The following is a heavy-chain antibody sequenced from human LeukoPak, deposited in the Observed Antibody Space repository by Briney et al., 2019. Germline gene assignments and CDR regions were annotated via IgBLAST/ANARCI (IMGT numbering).Heavy chain of an antibody. V-gene: IGHV3-15*01. J-gene: IGHJ4*02. CDR1: GFTSSNAW. CDR2: IKSKTDGATT. Sequence: GGSLRLSCVVSGFTSSNAWMSWVRQAPGKGLEWVGRIKSKTDGATTDYAAPVKGRFSISRDDSKNTLYLQMNSLRTEDTAVYYCITDDGSHWGQGTLVTVSS. D-gene: IGHD5-24*01. CDR3: ITDDGSH.